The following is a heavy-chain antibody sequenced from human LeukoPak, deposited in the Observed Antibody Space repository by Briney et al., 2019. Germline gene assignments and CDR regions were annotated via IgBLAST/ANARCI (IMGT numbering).Heavy chain of an antibody. V-gene: IGHV4-30-2*01. CDR3: AREWASSSSLNWFDP. J-gene: IGHJ5*02. CDR2: IYHSGST. D-gene: IGHD6-6*01. Sequence: SETLSLTCTVSGGSISSGGYYWSWIRQPPGKGLEWIGYIYHSGSTYYNPFLKSRVTISVDRSKNQLSLKLSSVTAADTAVYYCAREWASSSSLNWFDPWGQGTLVTVSS. CDR1: GGSISSGGYY.